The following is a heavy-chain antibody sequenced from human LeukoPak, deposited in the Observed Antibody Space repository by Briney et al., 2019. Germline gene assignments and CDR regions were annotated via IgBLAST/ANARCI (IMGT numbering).Heavy chain of an antibody. V-gene: IGHV3-48*03. D-gene: IGHD6-19*01. CDR3: ATETVAGTAFDY. J-gene: IGHJ4*02. Sequence: GGSLRLSCAPSGFTFNSYEMNWVRQAPGKGLEWVSYISSSGSTIYYADSVKGRFTISRDNVESSLFLQMNSLRAEDTAVYYCATETVAGTAFDYWGQGTLVTVSS. CDR1: GFTFNSYE. CDR2: ISSSGSTI.